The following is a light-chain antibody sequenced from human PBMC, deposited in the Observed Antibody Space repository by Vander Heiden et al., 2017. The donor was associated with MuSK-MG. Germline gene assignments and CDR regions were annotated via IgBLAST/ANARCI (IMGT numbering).Light chain of an antibody. V-gene: IGKV1D-13*01. CDR1: QGISSA. J-gene: IGKJ4*01. CDR2: DAS. Sequence: ANQLTQSTSSLSASVGHGVTITCRTSQGISSALAWYQQKPVKAPKLLIYDASSLESGVPSRFSGSGSGTDFTLTISSLQPEDFATYYCQQCNYSPLTFGGGTKVEIK. CDR3: QQCNYSPLT.